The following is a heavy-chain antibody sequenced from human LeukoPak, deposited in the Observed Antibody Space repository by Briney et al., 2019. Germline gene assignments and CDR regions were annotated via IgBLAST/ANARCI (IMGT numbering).Heavy chain of an antibody. V-gene: IGHV5-51*01. Sequence: GESLQISCKGSVYIFTSYWIGWGRPMPGKGLEWMGIIYPGDSDSRYSPSLQGQVTISADKSISTAYLQWSSLKASDTAMYYCARQPSGGYSGIDYWGEGTLVTVSS. CDR2: IYPGDSDS. D-gene: IGHD5-12*01. CDR3: ARQPSGGYSGIDY. CDR1: VYIFTSYW. J-gene: IGHJ4*02.